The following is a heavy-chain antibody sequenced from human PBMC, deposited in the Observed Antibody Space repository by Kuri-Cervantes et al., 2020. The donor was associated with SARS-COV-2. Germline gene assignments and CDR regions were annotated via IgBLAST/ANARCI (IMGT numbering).Heavy chain of an antibody. Sequence: GGSLRLSCAASGFTFSSYSMNWVRQAPGKGLEWVSSISSSGSYISHANSKNGRFTISRDNAKNSLFLQRISLSAADTAVYYSGKDYGSATSGAYYYYSMDVWGQGTTVTVSS. J-gene: IGHJ6*02. CDR3: GKDYGSATSGAYYYYSMDV. V-gene: IGHV3-21*01. D-gene: IGHD3-10*01. CDR2: ISSSGSYI. CDR1: GFTFSSYS.